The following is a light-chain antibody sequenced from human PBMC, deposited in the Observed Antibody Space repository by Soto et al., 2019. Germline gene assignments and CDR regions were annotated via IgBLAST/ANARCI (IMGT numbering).Light chain of an antibody. Sequence: QSVLTQPPSASGTPGQRVTISCSGSSSNIGSNTVNWYQQLPGTAPKLLIYSNNQRPSGVPDRFSGSKSGTSASLAISGLQSEDVADYYCGAWDYSLNGVVFGGGTKLTVL. V-gene: IGLV1-44*01. CDR2: SNN. CDR3: GAWDYSLNGVV. J-gene: IGLJ2*01. CDR1: SSNIGSNT.